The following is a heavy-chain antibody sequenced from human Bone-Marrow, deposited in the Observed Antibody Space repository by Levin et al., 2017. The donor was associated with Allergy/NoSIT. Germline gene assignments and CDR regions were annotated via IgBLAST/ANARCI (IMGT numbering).Heavy chain of an antibody. D-gene: IGHD2-8*01. J-gene: IGHJ5*02. CDR2: ISGNGAGT. V-gene: IGHV3-23*01. Sequence: GESLKISCAASGFTFSTYGMNWVRQAPGKGLEWVSGISGNGAGTYYADSPKGRFTISRDNSKNTFYLQMNSLRAEDTAFYYCARGGTSTNYAPYNWFDRWGQGTLVTVSS. CDR1: GFTFSTYG. CDR3: ARGGTSTNYAPYNWFDR.